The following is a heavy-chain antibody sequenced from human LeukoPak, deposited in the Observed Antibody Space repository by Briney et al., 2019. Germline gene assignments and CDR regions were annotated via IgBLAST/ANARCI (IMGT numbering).Heavy chain of an antibody. Sequence: GASVKVSCKASGDILSRHYMHWVRQAPGQGLEWMGIINPTGDATTYAQKFQGRVTMTWDMSTSTVYMELSSLRSEDTAVYYCARGYSVGVTPPLGYWGQGTLVTVSS. D-gene: IGHD1-26*01. CDR3: ARGYSVGVTPPLGY. J-gene: IGHJ4*02. CDR2: INPTGDAT. V-gene: IGHV1-46*01. CDR1: GDILSRHY.